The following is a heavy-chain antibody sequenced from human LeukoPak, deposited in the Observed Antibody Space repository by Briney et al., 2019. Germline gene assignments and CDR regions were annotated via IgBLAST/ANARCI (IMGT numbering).Heavy chain of an antibody. J-gene: IGHJ4*02. Sequence: GASVKVSCKASGGTFSSYAISWVRQAPGQGLEWMGGIIPIFGTANYAQKFQGRVTITADESTSTAYMELSSLRSGDTAVYYCARYYYDSSGYYYFDYWGQGTLVTVSS. D-gene: IGHD3-22*01. CDR3: ARYYYDSSGYYYFDY. CDR1: GGTFSSYA. CDR2: IIPIFGTA. V-gene: IGHV1-69*13.